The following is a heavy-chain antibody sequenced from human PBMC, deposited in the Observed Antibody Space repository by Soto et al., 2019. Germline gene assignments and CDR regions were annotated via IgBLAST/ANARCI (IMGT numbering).Heavy chain of an antibody. J-gene: IGHJ5*02. D-gene: IGHD3-3*01. V-gene: IGHV3-7*03. Sequence: PGESLKISCAASGFTFSSYRMSWVRQAPGKGLEWVANIKQDGSEKYYVDSVKGRFTISRDNAKNSLYLQMNSLRAEDTAVYYCATLNDFWSGYPLGWFDPWGQGTLVTVSS. CDR2: IKQDGSEK. CDR1: GFTFSSYR. CDR3: ATLNDFWSGYPLGWFDP.